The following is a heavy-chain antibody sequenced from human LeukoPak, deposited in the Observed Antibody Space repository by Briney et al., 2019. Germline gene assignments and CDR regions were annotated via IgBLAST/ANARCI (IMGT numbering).Heavy chain of an antibody. V-gene: IGHV3-11*05. D-gene: IGHD3-9*01. J-gene: IGHJ4*02. CDR1: GFTFSDYY. CDR3: AREYYDILTGYYLPDY. CDR2: VSSSSSYT. Sequence: PGGSLRLSCAASGFTFSDYYMSWIPQAPGKGRKWVSYVSSSSSYTNYADSVKGRFTISRDNAKNSLYLHMNSLRAEDTAVYYCAREYYDILTGYYLPDYWGQGTLVTVSS.